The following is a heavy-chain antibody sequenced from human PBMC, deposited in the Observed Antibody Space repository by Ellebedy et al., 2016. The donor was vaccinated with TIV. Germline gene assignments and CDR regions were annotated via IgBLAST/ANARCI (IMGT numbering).Heavy chain of an antibody. Sequence: GESLKISCAASGFTFSTYPMTWVRQAPGKGLEWVSIISANGGTTHYADSVKGRFTISRDNSKNTLFLQMSSLRAEDTAVYFCARRSTDFAFDSWGQGTLVTVSS. CDR1: GFTFSTYP. CDR2: ISANGGTT. D-gene: IGHD3/OR15-3a*01. CDR3: ARRSTDFAFDS. J-gene: IGHJ4*02. V-gene: IGHV3-23*01.